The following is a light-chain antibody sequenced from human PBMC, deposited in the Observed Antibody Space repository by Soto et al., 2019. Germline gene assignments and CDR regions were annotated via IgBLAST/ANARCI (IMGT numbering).Light chain of an antibody. CDR1: SSDVGSYNL. V-gene: IGLV2-23*01. Sequence: QSALTQPASVSGSPGQSITISCTGISSDVGSYNLVSWYQQHPGKAPKVMIYEGSKRPSGVSNRFSGSRPGNTASLTISGLQAEDEAHYYCSSYAGSSTHVVFGGGTKLTAL. CDR3: SSYAGSSTHVV. CDR2: EGS. J-gene: IGLJ2*01.